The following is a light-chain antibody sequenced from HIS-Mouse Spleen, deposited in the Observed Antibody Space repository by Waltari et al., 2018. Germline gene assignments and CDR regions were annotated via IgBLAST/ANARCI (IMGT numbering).Light chain of an antibody. Sequence: SYELTQPPSVSVSPGQTARITCSGDALPKKYAYWYQQMSGQAPVLVFYEDSKRPSGIPERFSGSSSGTMATLTISGAQVEDEADYYCYSTDSSGNHRVFGGGTKLTVL. CDR3: YSTDSSGNHRV. CDR1: ALPKKY. V-gene: IGLV3-10*01. CDR2: EDS. J-gene: IGLJ2*01.